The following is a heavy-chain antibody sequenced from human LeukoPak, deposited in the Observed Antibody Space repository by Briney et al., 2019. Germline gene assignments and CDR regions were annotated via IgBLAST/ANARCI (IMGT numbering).Heavy chain of an antibody. Sequence: GGSLRLSCAASGFTFSIYSMNGVRQAPGRGLEWVSSISSNSAYIYYADSVKGRFTISRDNAKNSLYLQMNSLRAEDTAVYYCARDGSMISIAVSGQDYWGQGTLVTVSS. V-gene: IGHV3-21*01. J-gene: IGHJ4*02. CDR2: ISSNSAYI. CDR3: ARDGSMISIAVSGQDY. CDR1: GFTFSIYS. D-gene: IGHD6-19*01.